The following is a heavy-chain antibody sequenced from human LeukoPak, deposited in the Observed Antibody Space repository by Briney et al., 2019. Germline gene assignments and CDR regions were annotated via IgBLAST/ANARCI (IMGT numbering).Heavy chain of an antibody. CDR1: GGSISSYY. CDR2: IYYSGST. Sequence: PSETLSLTCTVSGGSISSYYWSWIRQPPGKGLEWIGYIYYSGSTNYNPSLKSRVTISVDTSKNQFSLKLSSVTAADTAVYYCARHMDYYDSSGFYFDIWGRGTMVTVSS. D-gene: IGHD3-22*01. J-gene: IGHJ3*02. V-gene: IGHV4-59*08. CDR3: ARHMDYYDSSGFYFDI.